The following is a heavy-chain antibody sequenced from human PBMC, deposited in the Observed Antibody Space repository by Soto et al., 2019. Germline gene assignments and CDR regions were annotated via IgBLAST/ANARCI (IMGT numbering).Heavy chain of an antibody. D-gene: IGHD6-19*01. CDR1: GFTFSSYS. CDR2: ISSSSSTI. Sequence: PGGSLRLSCAASGFTFSSYSMNWVRQAPGKGLEWVSYISSSSSTIYYADSVKGRFTISRDNAKNSLYLQMNSLRDEDTAVYYCASYSGWYSGYYFDYWGQGPPVTVSS. J-gene: IGHJ4*02. CDR3: ASYSGWYSGYYFDY. V-gene: IGHV3-48*02.